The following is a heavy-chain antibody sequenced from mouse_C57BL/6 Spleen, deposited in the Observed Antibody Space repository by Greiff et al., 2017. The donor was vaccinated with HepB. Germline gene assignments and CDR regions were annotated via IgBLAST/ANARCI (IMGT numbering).Heavy chain of an antibody. CDR3: ARCIYDGYGYFDY. CDR2: IYPGDGDT. Sequence: QVQLQQSGPELVKPEASVKISCKASGYAFSSSWMNWVKQRPGKGLEWIGRIYPGDGDTNYNGKFKGKATLTADKSSSTAYMQLSSLTSEDSAVYFCARCIYDGYGYFDYWGQGTTLTVSS. V-gene: IGHV1-82*01. D-gene: IGHD2-3*01. J-gene: IGHJ2*01. CDR1: GYAFSSSW.